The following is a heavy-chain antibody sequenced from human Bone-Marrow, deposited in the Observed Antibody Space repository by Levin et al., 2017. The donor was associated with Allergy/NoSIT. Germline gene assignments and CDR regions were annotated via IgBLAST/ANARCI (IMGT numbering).Heavy chain of an antibody. D-gene: IGHD3-10*01. V-gene: IGHV3-74*01. Sequence: AGGSLRLSCAVSGFTFSSYWMHWVRQVPGKGLVWVSRINGDGNMITYADSVKGRFTISRDNAKHTLYLQMNSLRADDTAVYYCARWFGESAPGFDYWGQGILVTVSS. CDR3: ARWFGESAPGFDY. CDR2: INGDGNMI. CDR1: GFTFSSYW. J-gene: IGHJ4*02.